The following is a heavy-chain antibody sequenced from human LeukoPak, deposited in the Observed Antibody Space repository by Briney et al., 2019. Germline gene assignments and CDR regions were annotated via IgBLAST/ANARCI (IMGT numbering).Heavy chain of an antibody. Sequence: GGSLRLSCAASGFTFSSYWMSWVRQAPGKGLEWVANIKQDGSEKYYVDSVKGRFTISRDNAKNSLYLQMNSLRAEDTAVYYCAREEYSWNYYYYYMDVWGKGTTVTVSS. CDR3: AREEYSWNYYYYYMDV. V-gene: IGHV3-7*01. J-gene: IGHJ6*03. D-gene: IGHD1-20*01. CDR2: IKQDGSEK. CDR1: GFTFSSYW.